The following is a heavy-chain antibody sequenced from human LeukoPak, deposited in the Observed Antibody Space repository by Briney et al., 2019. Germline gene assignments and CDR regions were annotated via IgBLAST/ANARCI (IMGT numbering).Heavy chain of an antibody. CDR1: GITLSSYG. Sequence: GGSLRLSCAVSGITLSSYGMSWVRQAPGKGLEWVAGISDSGGRTNYADSVKGRFTISRDNPKNTLYLQMNSLRAEDTAVNFCAKRGVVIRVILVGFHKEAYYFDSWGQGALVTVSS. CDR2: ISDSGGRT. V-gene: IGHV3-23*01. D-gene: IGHD3-22*01. J-gene: IGHJ4*02. CDR3: AKRGVVIRVILVGFHKEAYYFDS.